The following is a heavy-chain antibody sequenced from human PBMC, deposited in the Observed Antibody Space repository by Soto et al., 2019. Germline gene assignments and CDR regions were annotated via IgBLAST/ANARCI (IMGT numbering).Heavy chain of an antibody. CDR2: IIPIFGIA. V-gene: IGHV1-69*10. D-gene: IGHD6-13*01. J-gene: IGHJ6*03. Sequence: ASVKVSCKASGGTFSSYAISWVRQAPGQGLEWMGGIIPIFGIANYAQKFQGRVTITADKSTSTAYMELSSLRSEDTAVYYCARGGYSSSWYYYYYYMDVWGKGTTVTVSS. CDR3: ARGGYSSSWYYYYYYMDV. CDR1: GGTFSSYA.